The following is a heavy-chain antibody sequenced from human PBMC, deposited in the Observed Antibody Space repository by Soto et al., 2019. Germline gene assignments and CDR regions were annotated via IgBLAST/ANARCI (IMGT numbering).Heavy chain of an antibody. D-gene: IGHD7-27*01. Sequence: SETLSLTCAVYCGSFSSYYWSWIRQPPGKGLEWIGEINHSGSTNYNPSLKSRVTISVDTSKSQFSLKVNSVTAADTAVYYCASQNWGNYGLDVWGQGTTVTVSS. CDR2: INHSGST. V-gene: IGHV4-34*01. J-gene: IGHJ6*02. CDR3: ASQNWGNYGLDV. CDR1: CGSFSSYY.